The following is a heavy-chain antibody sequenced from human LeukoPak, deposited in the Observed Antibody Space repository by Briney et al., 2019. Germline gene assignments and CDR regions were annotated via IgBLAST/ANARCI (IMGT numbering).Heavy chain of an antibody. CDR1: GYTFTSYG. CDR3: ARDNGEGDGYSSFFSGYYGMDV. Sequence: ASVKVSCKASGYTFTSYGISWVRQAPGQGLEWMGGIIPIFGTANYAQKFQGRVTITADKSTSTAYMELSSLRSEDTAVYYCARDNGEGDGYSSFFSGYYGMDVWGQGTTVTVSS. V-gene: IGHV1-69*06. J-gene: IGHJ6*02. CDR2: IIPIFGTA. D-gene: IGHD5-24*01.